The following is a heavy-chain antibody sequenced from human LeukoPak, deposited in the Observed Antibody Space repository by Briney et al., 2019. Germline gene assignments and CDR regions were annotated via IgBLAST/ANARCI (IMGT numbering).Heavy chain of an antibody. D-gene: IGHD5-24*01. J-gene: IGHJ5*02. CDR2: INHSGST. CDR1: GGSFSGYY. Sequence: SETLSLTCAVYGGSFSGYYWSWIRQPPGKGLEWIGEINHSGSTNYNPSLKSRVTISMDKSKNHFSVNLKSVTAADSSVYFCARHRRHGFCYGDTCSLLFRFDPWGQGTLVTVSS. CDR3: ARHRRHGFCYGDTCSLLFRFDP. V-gene: IGHV4-34*01.